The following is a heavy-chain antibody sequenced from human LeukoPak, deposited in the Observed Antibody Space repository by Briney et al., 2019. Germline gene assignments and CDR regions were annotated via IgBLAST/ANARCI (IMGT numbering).Heavy chain of an antibody. Sequence: ASVKVSCKASGYTFTGYYMHWVRQAPGQGLEWMGWINPNSGGTNYAQKFQGRVTMTRDTSISTAYMELSRLRSDDTAVYYCARVGAGVLTGYYYGMDVWGQGTTVTVSS. CDR3: ARVGAGVLTGYYYGMDV. CDR2: INPNSGGT. CDR1: GYTFTGYY. D-gene: IGHD3-9*01. J-gene: IGHJ6*02. V-gene: IGHV1-2*02.